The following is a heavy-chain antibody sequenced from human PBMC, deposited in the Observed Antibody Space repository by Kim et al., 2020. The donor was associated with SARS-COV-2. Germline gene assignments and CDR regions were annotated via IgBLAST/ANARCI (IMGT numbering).Heavy chain of an antibody. V-gene: IGHV4-59*08. CDR3: ARDREYDGSGGKKTNWFDT. CDR1: GGSITTYY. Sequence: SETLSLTCTVSGGSITTYYWSWIRQPPGKGLEWIGYIYYSGSTNYNPSLKSRVTISVDTSKNQFSLKLSSVTAADTAVYYCARDREYDGSGGKKTNWFDTWGQGTLVTVSS. CDR2: IYYSGST. D-gene: IGHD3-10*01. J-gene: IGHJ5*02.